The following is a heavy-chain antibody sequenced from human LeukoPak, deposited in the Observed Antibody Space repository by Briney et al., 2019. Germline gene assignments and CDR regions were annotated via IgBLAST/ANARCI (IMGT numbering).Heavy chain of an antibody. CDR1: GFTFSSYW. V-gene: IGHV3-7*01. CDR3: AKSLSTDYYDSSGYSDY. Sequence: GGSERLFCAASGFTFSSYWMSWVRQAPGKGLEWVANIKQDGSNKYYADSVKGRFTISRDNSKNTLYLQMNSLRAEDTAVYYCAKSLSTDYYDSSGYSDYWGQGTLVTVSS. J-gene: IGHJ4*02. CDR2: IKQDGSNK. D-gene: IGHD3-22*01.